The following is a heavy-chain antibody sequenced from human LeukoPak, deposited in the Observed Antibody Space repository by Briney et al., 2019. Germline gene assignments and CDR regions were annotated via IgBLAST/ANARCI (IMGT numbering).Heavy chain of an antibody. J-gene: IGHJ4*02. CDR2: IIPIFGIA. CDR1: GGTFSSYT. CDR3: ARGERWNSGSHFDY. V-gene: IGHV1-69*02. Sequence: SVKVSCKASGGTFSSYTISWVRQAPGQGLEWMGRIIPIFGIANYAQKFQGRVTITADKSTSTAYMELSSLRSEDTAVYYCARGERWNSGSHFDYWGQGTLVTVSS. D-gene: IGHD1-26*01.